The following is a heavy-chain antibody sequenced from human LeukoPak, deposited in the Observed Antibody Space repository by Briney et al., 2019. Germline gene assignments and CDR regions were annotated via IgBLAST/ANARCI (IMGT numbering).Heavy chain of an antibody. CDR2: IYYSGST. Sequence: SQTLSLTCAVSGGSISSGGYSWSWIRQSPGKGLEWIGYIYYSGSTSYNPSLKSRVTISVDTSKNQFYLKLTSVTAADTAVYYCARGPNYVWGSYRYFDYWGQGILVTVSS. D-gene: IGHD3-16*02. CDR3: ARGPNYVWGSYRYFDY. CDR1: GGSISSGGYS. J-gene: IGHJ4*02. V-gene: IGHV4-30-4*08.